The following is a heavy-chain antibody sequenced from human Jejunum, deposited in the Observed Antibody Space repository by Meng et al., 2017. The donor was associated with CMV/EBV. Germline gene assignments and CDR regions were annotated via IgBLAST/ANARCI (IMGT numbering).Heavy chain of an antibody. Sequence: QVELQEAGPGLVQPSETLSPTCTVSGGSVNNYYWSWIRQSAGKGLEWIGRFYSSDTYNYHPSLDSRVTMSLDTSKNQFSLNLRSVTAADTATYYCARGPGASTREGFDYWGLGTLVTASS. CDR3: ARGPGASTREGFDY. V-gene: IGHV4-4*07. CDR2: FYSSDTY. CDR1: GGSVNNYY. D-gene: IGHD1-26*01. J-gene: IGHJ4*02.